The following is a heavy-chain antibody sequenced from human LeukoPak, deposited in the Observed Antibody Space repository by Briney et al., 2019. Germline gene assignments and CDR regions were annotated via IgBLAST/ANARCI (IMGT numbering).Heavy chain of an antibody. CDR2: IYHSGST. Sequence: KPSGTLSLTCAVSGASISSTNWWNWVRQPPGKGLEWIGEIYHSGSTNYNPSLKSRVTISVDTSKNQFSLKLNSVTAADTAVYYCARGFATMVRGVVLDFWGQGTLVTVSS. CDR1: GASISSTNW. CDR3: ARGFATMVRGVVLDF. D-gene: IGHD3-10*01. V-gene: IGHV4-4*02. J-gene: IGHJ4*02.